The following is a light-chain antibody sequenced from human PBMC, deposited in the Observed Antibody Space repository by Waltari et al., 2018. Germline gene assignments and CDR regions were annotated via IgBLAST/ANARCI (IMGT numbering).Light chain of an antibody. CDR3: QQRSKSFT. V-gene: IGKV3-11*01. CDR1: QSISRY. CDR2: DAS. Sequence: EIVLKQSPATLSLSPGDSATLSCRASQSISRYLAWYQQKPGQAPRLLIYDASTRATGIPARFSGSGSVTEFTLTISSLEPEDFAIYYCQQRSKSFTFGPGTKVDMK. J-gene: IGKJ3*01.